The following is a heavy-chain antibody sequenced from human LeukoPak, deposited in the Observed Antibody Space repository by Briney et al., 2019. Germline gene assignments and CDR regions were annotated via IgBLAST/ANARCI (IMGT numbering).Heavy chain of an antibody. CDR1: GYSFTSYW. V-gene: IGHV5-51*01. D-gene: IGHD6-13*01. J-gene: IGHJ3*02. Sequence: GESLKISCKGSGYSFTSYWIGWVRQMPGKGLEWMGIIYPGDSDTRYSPSFQGQVTISADKSISTAYLQWSSLKASDTAMYYCATHSSSWDDAFDIWGQGTMVTVSS. CDR2: IYPGDSDT. CDR3: ATHSSSWDDAFDI.